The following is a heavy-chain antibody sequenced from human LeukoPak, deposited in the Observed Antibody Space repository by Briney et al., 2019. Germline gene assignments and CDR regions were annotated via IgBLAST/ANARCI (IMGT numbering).Heavy chain of an antibody. Sequence: GGSLRLSCAASGFTFSSYGMSWVRQAPGKGLEWVSAISGSGGSTYYADSVKGRFTISRDNSKNTLYLQMNSLRAEDTAVYYCAKCGGTAMVTHYYMDVWGKGTTVTISS. J-gene: IGHJ6*03. V-gene: IGHV3-23*01. CDR1: GFTFSSYG. CDR3: AKCGGTAMVTHYYMDV. D-gene: IGHD5-18*01. CDR2: ISGSGGST.